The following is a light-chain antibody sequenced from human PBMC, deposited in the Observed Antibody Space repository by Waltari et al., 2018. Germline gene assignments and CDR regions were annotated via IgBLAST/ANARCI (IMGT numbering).Light chain of an antibody. Sequence: EIVLTQSPGTLSLSPGERATLSCRASQRVSKYLAWYQQKPGQAPRRVIYDASIRATGIPDRFSGSGWGTDFSLTISSLEPEDFAVYYCQKYGTLPATFGQGTKVQ. CDR2: DAS. CDR3: QKYGTLPAT. J-gene: IGKJ1*01. CDR1: QRVSKY. V-gene: IGKV3-20*01.